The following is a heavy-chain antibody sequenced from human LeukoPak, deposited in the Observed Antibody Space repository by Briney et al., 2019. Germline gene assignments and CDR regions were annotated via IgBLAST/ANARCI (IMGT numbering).Heavy chain of an antibody. V-gene: IGHV4-59*01. J-gene: IGHJ3*02. Sequence: PSETLSLTCTVSGGSISSYYWSWIRQPPGKGLEWIGYIYYSGSTNYNPSLKSRVTISVDTSKNQFSLKLSSVTAADTAVYYCARGPRIAVAGEADDAFDIWGQGTMVTVSS. D-gene: IGHD6-19*01. CDR2: IYYSGST. CDR1: GGSISSYY. CDR3: ARGPRIAVAGEADDAFDI.